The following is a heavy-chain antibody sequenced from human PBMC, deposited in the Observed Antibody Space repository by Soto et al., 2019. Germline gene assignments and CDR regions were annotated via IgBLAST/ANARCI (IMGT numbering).Heavy chain of an antibody. V-gene: IGHV4-34*01. J-gene: IGHJ6*02. Sequence: SETLSLTCAVYGGSFSGYYWSWIRQPPGKGLEWIGEINHSGSTNYNPSLKSRVTISVDTSKNQFSLKLSSVTAADTAVYYCARDAFWEVATRNYGQNYYYYGMDVWGQGTTVTVS. CDR2: INHSGST. D-gene: IGHD5-12*01. CDR1: GGSFSGYY. CDR3: ARDAFWEVATRNYGQNYYYYGMDV.